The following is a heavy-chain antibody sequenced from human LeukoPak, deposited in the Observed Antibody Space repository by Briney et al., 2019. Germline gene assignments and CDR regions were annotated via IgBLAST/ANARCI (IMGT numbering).Heavy chain of an antibody. D-gene: IGHD6-13*01. V-gene: IGHV1-24*01. J-gene: IGHJ4*02. CDR2: IDPEDGET. CDR1: GYTLTELS. Sequence: ASVKVSCKVSGYTLTELSMHWVRQAPGKGLEWMGGIDPEDGETIYAQKFQGRVTMTEDTSTDTAYMELSSLRSEDTAVYYCAARSIAAAGTGLGYWGQGTLVTVSS. CDR3: AARSIAAAGTGLGY.